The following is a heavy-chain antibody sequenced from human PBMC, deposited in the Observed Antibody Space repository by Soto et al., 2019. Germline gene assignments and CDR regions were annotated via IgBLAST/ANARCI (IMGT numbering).Heavy chain of an antibody. CDR2: IYYSGST. D-gene: IGHD3-22*01. CDR1: VYSISSGYY. J-gene: IGHJ4*02. Sequence: PSETLSLTCAVSVYSISSGYYWSWIRQPPGKGLEWIGYIYYSGSTNYNPSLKSRVTISVDTSKNQFSLKLSSVTAADTAVYYCARAGDPSDSSGYYPFDYWGQGTLVTVSS. V-gene: IGHV4-59*01. CDR3: ARAGDPSDSSGYYPFDY.